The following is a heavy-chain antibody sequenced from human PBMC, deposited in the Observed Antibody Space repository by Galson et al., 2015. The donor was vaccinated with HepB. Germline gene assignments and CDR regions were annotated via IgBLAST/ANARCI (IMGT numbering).Heavy chain of an antibody. V-gene: IGHV2-70*01. CDR3: ARTPMVRGVIISPRYYGMDV. J-gene: IGHJ6*02. D-gene: IGHD3-10*01. CDR2: IDWDDDK. CDR1: GFSLSTSGMC. Sequence: PALVKPTQTLTLTCTFSGFSLSTSGMCVSWIRQPPGKALEWLALIDWDDDKYYSTSLKTRLTISKDTSKNQVVLTMTNMDPVDTATYYCARTPMVRGVIISPRYYGMDVWGQGTTVTVSS.